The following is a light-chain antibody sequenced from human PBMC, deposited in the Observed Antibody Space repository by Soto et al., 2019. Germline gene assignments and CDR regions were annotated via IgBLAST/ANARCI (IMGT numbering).Light chain of an antibody. J-gene: IGKJ1*01. CDR1: QSISSR. V-gene: IGKV1-5*01. Sequence: DIQMTQSPSTLSASVGDRVTITCRASQSISSRLAWYQQKPGKAPKLLIYDASSLESGVPSRFSGSGSGTEFTLTISSLQPDDFATYYCQQYSSYWTFGQGTKVDIK. CDR3: QQYSSYWT. CDR2: DAS.